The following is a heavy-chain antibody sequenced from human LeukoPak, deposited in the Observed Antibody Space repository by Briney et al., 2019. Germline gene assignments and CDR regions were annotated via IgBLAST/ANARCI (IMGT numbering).Heavy chain of an antibody. CDR1: GFTFSSYA. V-gene: IGHV3-30-3*01. CDR2: ISYDGSNK. Sequence: TGGSLRLSCAASGFTFSSYAMHWVRQAPGKGLEWVAVISYDGSNKYYADSVEGRFTISRDNSKNTLYLQMNSLRAEDTAVYYCARGVGYCSSTSCYWWFDPWGQGTLVTVSS. D-gene: IGHD2-2*03. CDR3: ARGVGYCSSTSCYWWFDP. J-gene: IGHJ5*02.